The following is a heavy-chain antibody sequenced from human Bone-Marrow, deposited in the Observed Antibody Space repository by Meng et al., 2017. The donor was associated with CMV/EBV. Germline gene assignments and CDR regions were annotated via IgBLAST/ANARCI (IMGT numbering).Heavy chain of an antibody. Sequence: SQTLALTCTVSGDSISSFYWHWIRQSPGKGLEWIGYISYSGTTNYYPSLKSQVTLSRDTSKNQFSLKFTSVTPADTAVYYCAREYSSFDYWGQGTLVTVSS. CDR2: ISYSGTT. CDR1: GDSISSFY. CDR3: AREYSSFDY. J-gene: IGHJ4*02. V-gene: IGHV4-59*01. D-gene: IGHD5-18*01.